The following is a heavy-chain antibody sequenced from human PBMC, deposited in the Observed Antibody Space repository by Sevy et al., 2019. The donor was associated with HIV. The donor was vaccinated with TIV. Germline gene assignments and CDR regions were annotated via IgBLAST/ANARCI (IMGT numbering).Heavy chain of an antibody. D-gene: IGHD6-13*01. CDR3: ARGVGGRTAGGPDGMDF. J-gene: IGHJ6*02. V-gene: IGHV3-13*01. CDR2: IGTAGDT. CDR1: GFTFSSYA. Sequence: GGSLRLSCAASGFTFSSYAMHWVRQATGKGLEWVSAIGTAGDTYYPGSVKDGFSISRENAKKSSYLQLNSRIAGDAAVYYCARGVGGRTAGGPDGMDFWGQGTTVTVSS.